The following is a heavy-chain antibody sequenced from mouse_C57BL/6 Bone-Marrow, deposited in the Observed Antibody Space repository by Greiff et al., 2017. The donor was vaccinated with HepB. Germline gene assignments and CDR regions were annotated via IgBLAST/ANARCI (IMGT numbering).Heavy chain of an antibody. D-gene: IGHD2-5*01. CDR3: ATDPYYSNRPYYSMDY. V-gene: IGHV1-55*01. J-gene: IGHJ4*01. CDR1: GYTFTSYW. Sequence: QVQLQQPGAELVKPGASVKMSCKASGYTFTSYWITWVKQRPGQGLEWIGDIYPGSGSTNYNEKFKSKATLTVDTSSSTAYMQLSSLTSEDSAVYYCATDPYYSNRPYYSMDYWGQGTSVTVSS. CDR2: IYPGSGST.